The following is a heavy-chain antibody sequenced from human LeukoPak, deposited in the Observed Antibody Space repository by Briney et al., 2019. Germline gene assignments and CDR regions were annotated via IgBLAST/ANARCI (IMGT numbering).Heavy chain of an antibody. CDR2: ISSSSSYI. Sequence: PGGSLRLSCAASGFAFSSYSMNWVRQAPGKGLEWVSSISSSSSYIYYADSVKGRFTISRDNAKNSLYLQMNSLRAEDTAVYYCARGAARKSTLLLYGFDPWGQGTLVTVSS. CDR1: GFAFSSYS. V-gene: IGHV3-21*01. D-gene: IGHD6-6*01. J-gene: IGHJ5*02. CDR3: ARGAARKSTLLLYGFDP.